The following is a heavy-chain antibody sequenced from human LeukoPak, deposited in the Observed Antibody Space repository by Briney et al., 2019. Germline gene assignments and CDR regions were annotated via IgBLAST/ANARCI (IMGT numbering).Heavy chain of an antibody. CDR1: GFTFSFYW. J-gene: IGHJ4*02. V-gene: IGHV3-7*01. Sequence: SGGSLRHSCPASGFTFSFYWRSWVRQAPGKGLEWVANIKQDGSDKYYVDSVKGRFTISRDNSKNSLYLQMNSLRAEDTAFYFCARHSNKYDYDSRGHCGSFEYWGQGTLVSVSS. CDR2: IKQDGSDK. CDR3: ARHSNKYDYDSRGHCGSFEY. D-gene: IGHD3-22*01.